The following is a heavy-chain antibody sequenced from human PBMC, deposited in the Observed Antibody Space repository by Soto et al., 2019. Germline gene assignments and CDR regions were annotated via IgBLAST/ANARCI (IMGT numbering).Heavy chain of an antibody. CDR2: VSFDGSNK. V-gene: IGHV3-30-3*01. J-gene: IGHJ6*02. CDR1: GFTFNYYP. D-gene: IGHD2-15*01. Sequence: QMQLVESGGGVVQPGGSLRLSCAASGFTFNYYPMHWVRQAPGKGLEWVAVVSFDGSNKYYADSVKGRFTISKDNSKNTRYRQMISRGRENTAVYYCASFPGPLVAVLYISPLDGREAMSDVDVWGQGTTVTVSS. CDR3: ASFPGPLVAVLYISPLDGREAMSDVDV.